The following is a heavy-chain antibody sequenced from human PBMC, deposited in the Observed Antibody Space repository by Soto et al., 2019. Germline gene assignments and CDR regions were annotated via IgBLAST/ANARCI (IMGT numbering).Heavy chain of an antibody. CDR1: GFTFKNYA. CDR3: ARDQSEVYSSAFNSPLEA. CDR2: VSGGGSGP. D-gene: IGHD3-22*01. Sequence: EVQLLESGGGLIQRGGSLRLSCVVSGFTFKNYAMTWVRQAPGKGLEWVASVSGGGSGPFYADSVRGRFTISRDNSAHALFLQVTDLGPEDTAVYYCARDQSEVYSSAFNSPLEAWGQGTLVDVSS. V-gene: IGHV3-23*01. J-gene: IGHJ5*02.